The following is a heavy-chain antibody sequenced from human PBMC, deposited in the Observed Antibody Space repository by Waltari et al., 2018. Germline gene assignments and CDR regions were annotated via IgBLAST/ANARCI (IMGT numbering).Heavy chain of an antibody. V-gene: IGHV3-74*01. Sequence: EVQLMESGGDLVQPGGSLRLSCVVSGLPFNTFWMNWVRQAPGKGLVWVSRINNEGTYTTYADSVKGRFTISRDNAKNTLYLQMNSLRVEDTAVYYCGGGGLDGAAYWGQGTLVNVSS. CDR1: GLPFNTFW. CDR3: GGGGLDGAAY. J-gene: IGHJ4*02. CDR2: INNEGTYT. D-gene: IGHD3-16*01.